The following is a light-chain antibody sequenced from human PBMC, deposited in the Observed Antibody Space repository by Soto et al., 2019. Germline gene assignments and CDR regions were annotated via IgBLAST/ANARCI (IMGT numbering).Light chain of an antibody. Sequence: QSVLTQPPSASGTPGQRVTISCSGSSSNIGSNTVNWYQQLPGTAPKLLIYSNNQRPSGAPDRFSGSTSGTSASLAISGLQSEDEADYYCAAWDDSLNGRVFGGGTKLTVL. V-gene: IGLV1-44*01. J-gene: IGLJ3*02. CDR2: SNN. CDR1: SSNIGSNT. CDR3: AAWDDSLNGRV.